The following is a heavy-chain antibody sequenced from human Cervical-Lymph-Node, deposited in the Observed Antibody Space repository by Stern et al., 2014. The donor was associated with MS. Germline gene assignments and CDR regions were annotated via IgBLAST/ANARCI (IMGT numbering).Heavy chain of an antibody. CDR1: GDSISSSNW. CDR3: VRALGSSSFRYRFDP. CDR2: IYHAGTT. Sequence: QVQLVQSGPGLVKPSGTLSLTCAVSGDSISSSNWGSWVRQSPGKGLEGVGDIYHAGTTNYNSTLKSRLTISADNSKNPLSLKLTCVTAADTAVYYCVRALGSSSFRYRFDPWGQGTLVIVSS. J-gene: IGHJ5*02. D-gene: IGHD6-13*01. V-gene: IGHV4-4*02.